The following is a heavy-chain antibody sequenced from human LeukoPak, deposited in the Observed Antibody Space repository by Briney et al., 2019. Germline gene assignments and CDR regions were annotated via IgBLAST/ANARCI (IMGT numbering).Heavy chain of an antibody. J-gene: IGHJ6*03. CDR2: IGDSGSST. V-gene: IGHV3-23*01. D-gene: IGHD5-24*01. CDR1: GFTVSSNY. Sequence: GGSLRLSCAASGFTVSSNYMSWVRQAPGKGLEWVSAIGDSGSSTSYADSVKGRFTISRDISKNTLYLQMNSLRAEDTAVYYCAKDIGYRLYFYYMDVWGKGTTVTVSS. CDR3: AKDIGYRLYFYYMDV.